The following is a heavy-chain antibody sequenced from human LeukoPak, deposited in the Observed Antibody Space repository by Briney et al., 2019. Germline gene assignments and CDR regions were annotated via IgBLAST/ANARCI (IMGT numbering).Heavy chain of an antibody. D-gene: IGHD1-14*01. Sequence: GGSLRLSCAASGFTFSSYAMHWVRQAPGKGLEWVAVISDDGSIELYADSVKGRFTISRDNSKNTLYLQANSLRQEDTAVYYCARDPYRGVPDYFDYWAREPWSPSPQ. V-gene: IGHV3-30-3*01. CDR3: ARDPYRGVPDYFDY. CDR2: ISDDGSIE. CDR1: GFTFSSYA. J-gene: IGHJ4*02.